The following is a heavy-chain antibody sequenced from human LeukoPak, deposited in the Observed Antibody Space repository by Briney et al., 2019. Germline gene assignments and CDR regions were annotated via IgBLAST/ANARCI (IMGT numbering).Heavy chain of an antibody. CDR2: MYYSGST. CDR3: GISSSSYYYYMDV. Sequence: SETLSLTCTVSGGSISSSSYYWGWIRQPPGKGLEWIGSMYYSGSTYYNPSLKSRVTISVDTSKNQFSLKLSSVTAADTAVYYCGISSSSYYYYMDVWGKGTTVTVSS. D-gene: IGHD6-13*01. CDR1: GGSISSSSYY. J-gene: IGHJ6*03. V-gene: IGHV4-39*01.